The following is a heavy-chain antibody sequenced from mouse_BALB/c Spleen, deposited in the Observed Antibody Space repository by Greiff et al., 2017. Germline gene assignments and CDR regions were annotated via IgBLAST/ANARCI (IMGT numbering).Heavy chain of an antibody. D-gene: IGHD2-3*01. V-gene: IGHV2-9*02. J-gene: IGHJ4*01. CDR1: GFSLTSYG. CDR3: ARDQGWLPRNYAMDY. Sequence: VQLVESGPGLVAPSQSLSITCTVSGFSLTSYGVHWVRQPPGKGLEWLGVIWAGGSTNYNSALMSRLSISKDNSKSQVFLKKNSLQTDDTAMYYCARDQGWLPRNYAMDYWGQGTSVTVSS. CDR2: IWAGGST.